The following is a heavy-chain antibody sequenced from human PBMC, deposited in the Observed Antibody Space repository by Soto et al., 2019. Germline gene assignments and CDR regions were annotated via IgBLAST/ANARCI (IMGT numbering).Heavy chain of an antibody. V-gene: IGHV6-1*01. CDR2: TYYRSKWYN. Sequence: SQTLSLTCAFSGDSVSSNSAAWNWIRQSPSRGPEWLGRTYYRSKWYNDYAVSVKSRITINPDTSKNQFSLQLNSVTPEDTAVYYCAREKQGVAAGRRYYYGLDVWGQGTSVTVSS. CDR1: GDSVSSNSAA. J-gene: IGHJ6*02. D-gene: IGHD6-13*01. CDR3: AREKQGVAAGRRYYYGLDV.